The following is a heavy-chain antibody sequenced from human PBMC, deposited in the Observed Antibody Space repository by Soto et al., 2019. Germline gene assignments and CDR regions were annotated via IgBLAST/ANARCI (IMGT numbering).Heavy chain of an antibody. J-gene: IGHJ4*02. CDR3: AREGIYGYFY. CDR2: IYYSGIT. V-gene: IGHV4-59*01. CDR1: GGSISSYY. D-gene: IGHD5-18*01. Sequence: PSETLSLTCTVSGGSISSYYWIWLRQPPGKGLEWIGYIYYSGITNYNPSLKSRVTISVDTSKNQFSLQLSSVTAADTAVYFCAREGIYGYFYWGLGTLVTVSS.